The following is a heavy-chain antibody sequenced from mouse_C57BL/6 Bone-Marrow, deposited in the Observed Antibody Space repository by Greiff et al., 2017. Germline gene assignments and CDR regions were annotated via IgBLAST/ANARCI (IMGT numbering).Heavy chain of an antibody. CDR1: GYTFTTYP. CDR2: FHPYNDDT. Sequence: QVQLQQSGPELVKPGASVKLSCKASGYTFTTYPIEWVKQSHGQSLEWIGNFHPYNDDTKYNEKFKGKATLTVEKSSSTVYLQLSRLTSDDSAVYDCARCVNSGGYYVDYWGQGTTLTVSS. J-gene: IGHJ2*01. V-gene: IGHV1-47*01. CDR3: ARCVNSGGYYVDY.